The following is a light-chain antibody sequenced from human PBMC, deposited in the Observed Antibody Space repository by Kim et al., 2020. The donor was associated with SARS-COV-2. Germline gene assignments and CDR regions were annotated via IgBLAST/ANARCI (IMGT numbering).Light chain of an antibody. CDR3: QVWDSSSDHRV. V-gene: IGLV3-21*04. CDR1: NIGSKS. J-gene: IGLJ3*02. Sequence: PGKTARITCGGTNIGSKSVPWYQQQPGQAPVLVIYYDSDRPSGIPERFSGSNSGNTATLTISRVEAGDEADYYCQVWDSSSDHRVFGGGTQLTVL. CDR2: YDS.